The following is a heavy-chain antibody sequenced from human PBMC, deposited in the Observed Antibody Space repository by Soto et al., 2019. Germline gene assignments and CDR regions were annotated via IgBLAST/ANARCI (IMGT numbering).Heavy chain of an antibody. J-gene: IGHJ3*02. CDR2: IYSGGST. CDR1: GFTVSSNY. V-gene: IGHV3-66*01. CDR3: ASNYCSGGSCYDAFDI. D-gene: IGHD2-15*01. Sequence: GGSLRLSCAASGFTVSSNYMSWVRQAPGKGLEWVSVIYSGGSTYYADSVKGRFTISRDNSKNTLYLQMNSLRAEDTAVYYCASNYCSGGSCYDAFDIWDQGTMVTVSS.